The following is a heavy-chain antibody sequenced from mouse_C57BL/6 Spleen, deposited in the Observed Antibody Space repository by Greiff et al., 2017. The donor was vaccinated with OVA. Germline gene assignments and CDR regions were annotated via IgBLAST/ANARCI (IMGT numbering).Heavy chain of an antibody. CDR3: TSFILRRDYFDY. Sequence: VQLQQSGAELVRPGASVKLSCTASGFNIKDYYMHWVKQRPEQGLEWIGRIDPEDGDTEYAPKFQGKATMTADTSSNTAYLQLSSLTSEDTAVYYCTSFILRRDYFDYWGQGTTLTVSS. J-gene: IGHJ2*01. CDR1: GFNIKDYY. CDR2: IDPEDGDT. D-gene: IGHD1-1*01. V-gene: IGHV14-1*01.